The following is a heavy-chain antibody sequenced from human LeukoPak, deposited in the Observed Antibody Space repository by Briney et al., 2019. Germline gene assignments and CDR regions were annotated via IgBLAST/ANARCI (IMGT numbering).Heavy chain of an antibody. D-gene: IGHD5-12*01. J-gene: IGHJ4*02. V-gene: IGHV4-39*02. CDR2: ISYTGTT. CDR3: ARGRIVATIDY. Sequence: SETLSLTPGVSRGSTTSSGYYTGWIRQPPRTGLGWIGSISYTGTTYYHPSLKCRLTISADRSKNQFSLKLTSVTAADTAVYYCARGRIVATIDYWGQGTLVTVSS. CDR1: RGSTTSSGYY.